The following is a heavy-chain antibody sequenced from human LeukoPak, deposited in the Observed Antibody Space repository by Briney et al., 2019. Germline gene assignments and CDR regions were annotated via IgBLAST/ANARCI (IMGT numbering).Heavy chain of an antibody. D-gene: IGHD6-6*01. CDR3: ARRRDFDY. CDR1: GFTLSTYS. J-gene: IGHJ4*02. V-gene: IGHV3-48*04. Sequence: GGSLRLSCAASGFTLSTYSMNWVRQAPGKGLEWVSYISSSGNTIYYADSVKGRFTISRDNAKNSLFLQMNSLRAEDTAVYYCARRRDFDYWGQGTLVAVSS. CDR2: ISSSGNTI.